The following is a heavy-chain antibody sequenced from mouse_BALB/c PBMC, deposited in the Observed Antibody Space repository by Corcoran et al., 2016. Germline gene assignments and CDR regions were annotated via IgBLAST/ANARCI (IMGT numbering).Heavy chain of an antibody. CDR3: ARDADGYVYYYAMDY. CDR2: INPYNDGT. V-gene: IGHV1S136*01. CDR1: GYTFTSYV. J-gene: IGHJ4*01. D-gene: IGHD2-3*01. Sequence: EVQLQQPGPELVKPGASVKMSCKASGYTFTSYVMHWVKQKPGQGLEWIGYINPYNDGTKYNEKFKGKATLTSDKSSSTAYMELSSLTSEDSAVYYCARDADGYVYYYAMDYWGQGTSVTVSS.